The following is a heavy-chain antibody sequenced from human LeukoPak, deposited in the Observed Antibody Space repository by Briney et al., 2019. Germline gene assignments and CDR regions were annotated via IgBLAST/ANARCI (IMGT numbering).Heavy chain of an antibody. CDR1: GFTFSSHG. J-gene: IGHJ5*02. V-gene: IGHV3-30*03. CDR3: ARDMSPRYSSSWYRFDP. CDR2: ISEDGSNK. D-gene: IGHD6-13*01. Sequence: GGSLRLSCAASGFTFSSHGMHWIRQAPGKGLEWVAVISEDGSNKDRADSLKGRFTISRDNSKNTLYLQMNSLRSENTAVYYCARDMSPRYSSSWYRFDPWGQGTLVTVSS.